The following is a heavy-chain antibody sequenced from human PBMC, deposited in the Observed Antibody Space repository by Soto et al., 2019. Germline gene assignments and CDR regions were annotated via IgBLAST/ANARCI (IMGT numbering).Heavy chain of an antibody. V-gene: IGHV1-69*01. Sequence: QVQLVQSGAEVKQPGSSVKVSCKASGGTFSSYAISWVRQAPGQGLEWMGGISPNCGTAYYAQKFQGRVTYTADESKNTAYREISSLRYVALAIYDCPKDDGEYYDLRKHQRYHPWVQGSMVAVST. CDR3: PKDDGEYYDLRKHQRYHP. J-gene: IGHJ5*02. D-gene: IGHD3-22*01. CDR2: ISPNCGTA. CDR1: GGTFSSYA.